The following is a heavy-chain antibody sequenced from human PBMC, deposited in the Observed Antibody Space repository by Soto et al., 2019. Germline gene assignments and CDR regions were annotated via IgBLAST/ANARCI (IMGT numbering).Heavy chain of an antibody. J-gene: IGHJ6*02. CDR2: ISYDGSNK. V-gene: IGHV3-30-3*01. CDR1: GFTFSSYA. CDR3: ARNVDTAMVTKGMDV. D-gene: IGHD5-18*01. Sequence: GGSLRLSCAASGFTFSSYAMHWVRQAPGKGLEWVAVISYDGSNKYYADSVKGRFTISRDNSKNTLYLQMNSLRAEDTAVYYCARNVDTAMVTKGMDVWGQGTTVTVS.